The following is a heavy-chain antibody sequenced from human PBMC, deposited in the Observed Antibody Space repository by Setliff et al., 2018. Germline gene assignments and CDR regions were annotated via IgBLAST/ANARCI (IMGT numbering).Heavy chain of an antibody. CDR1: GYTFTGYY. CDR3: ARDGDILTAYYIYYYYMDA. V-gene: IGHV1-2*02. CDR2: INPNSGGT. D-gene: IGHD3-9*01. J-gene: IGHJ6*03. Sequence: ASVKVSCKASGYTFTGYYIHWVRQAPGQGLEWMGWINPNSGGTHCAQKFQGRVTMTRDTSISTVYMELSRLRSDDTAVCFCARDGDILTAYYIYYYYMDAWGKGTTVTVSS.